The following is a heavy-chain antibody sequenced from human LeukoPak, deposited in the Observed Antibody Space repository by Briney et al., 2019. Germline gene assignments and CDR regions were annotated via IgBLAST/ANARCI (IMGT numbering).Heavy chain of an antibody. CDR3: ARDLKRRVYYDSSGSDDAFDI. J-gene: IGHJ3*02. Sequence: GGSLRLSCAASGFTFSGYAMSWVRQAPGKGLEWVSAISGSGDNTYYADSVKGRFTISRDNAKNSLYLQMNSLRAEDTAVYYCARDLKRRVYYDSSGSDDAFDIWGQGTMVTVSS. D-gene: IGHD3-22*01. CDR1: GFTFSGYA. CDR2: ISGSGDNT. V-gene: IGHV3-23*01.